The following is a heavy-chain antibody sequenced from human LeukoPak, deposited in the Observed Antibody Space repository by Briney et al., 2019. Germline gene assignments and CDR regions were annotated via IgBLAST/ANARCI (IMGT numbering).Heavy chain of an antibody. J-gene: IGHJ4*02. D-gene: IGHD5-18*01. CDR1: GLTFSSYW. V-gene: IGHV3-30-3*01. CDR3: ARDLYSYGDFDY. Sequence: GGSLRLSCAASGLTFSSYWMHWVRQAPGKGLEWVAVISYDGSNKYYADSVKGRFTISRDNSKNTLYLQMNSLRAEDTAVYYCARDLYSYGDFDYWGQGTLVTVSS. CDR2: ISYDGSNK.